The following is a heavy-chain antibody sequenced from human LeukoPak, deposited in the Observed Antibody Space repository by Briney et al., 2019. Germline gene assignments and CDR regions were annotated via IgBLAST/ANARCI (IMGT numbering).Heavy chain of an antibody. CDR1: GGSISSYY. Sequence: SETLSLTCTVSGGSISSYYWSWIRQPPGKGLEWIGYIYYSGSTNYNPSLKSRVTISVDTSKNQFSLKLSSVTAADTAVYYCARCMVRGVLRYFDYWGQGTLVTVSS. CDR2: IYYSGST. CDR3: ARCMVRGVLRYFDY. V-gene: IGHV4-59*01. D-gene: IGHD3-10*01. J-gene: IGHJ4*02.